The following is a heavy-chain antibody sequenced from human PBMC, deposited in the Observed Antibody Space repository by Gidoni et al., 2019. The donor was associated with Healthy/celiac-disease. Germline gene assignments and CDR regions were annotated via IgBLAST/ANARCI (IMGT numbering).Heavy chain of an antibody. D-gene: IGHD3-10*01. V-gene: IGHV4-34*01. J-gene: IGHJ5*02. CDR2: INHSGST. CDR3: ARGGGLRGRFDP. Sequence: QVQLQQWGAGLLKPSETLSLTCAVYGGSFSGYYWSWIRQPPGKGREGIGEINHSGSTNYNPSLKSRVTISVDTSKNQFSLKLSSVTAADTAVYYCARGGGLRGRFDPWGQGTLVTVSS. CDR1: GGSFSGYY.